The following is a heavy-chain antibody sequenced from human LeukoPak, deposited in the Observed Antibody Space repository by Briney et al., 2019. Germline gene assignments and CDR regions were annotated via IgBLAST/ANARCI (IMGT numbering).Heavy chain of an antibody. Sequence: GGSLRLSCAASGFTFSSYSMNWVRQAPGKGLEWVSSISSSSSYIYYADSVKGRFTISRDNAKNSLYLQMNSLRAEDTAVYYCARDPSAIVGATFSDYWGQGTLVTVSS. CDR3: ARDPSAIVGATFSDY. CDR2: ISSSSSYI. J-gene: IGHJ4*02. CDR1: GFTFSSYS. D-gene: IGHD1-26*01. V-gene: IGHV3-21*01.